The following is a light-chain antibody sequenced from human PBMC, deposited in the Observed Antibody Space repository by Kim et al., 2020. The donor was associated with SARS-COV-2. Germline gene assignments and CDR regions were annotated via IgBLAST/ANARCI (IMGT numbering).Light chain of an antibody. CDR1: QSVSSY. J-gene: IGKJ4*01. CDR2: DAS. CDR3: QQRSNWPLT. V-gene: IGKV3-11*01. Sequence: LSPGERATLSCRASQSVSSYLAWYQQKPGQAPRLLIYDASNRATGIPTRFSGSGSGTDFTLTISSLEPEDFAVYYCQQRSNWPLTFGGGTKVDIK.